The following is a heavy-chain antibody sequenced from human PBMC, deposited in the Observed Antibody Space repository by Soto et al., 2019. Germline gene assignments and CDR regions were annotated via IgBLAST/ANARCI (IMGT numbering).Heavy chain of an antibody. J-gene: IGHJ4*02. D-gene: IGHD2-15*01. CDR2: ISAYNGNT. CDR1: GYTFTSYG. CDR3: AISGYCSGGSCYSAVC. V-gene: IGHV1-18*01. Sequence: QVQLVQSGAEVKKPGASVKVSCKASGYTFTSYGISWVRQAPGQGLEWMGWISAYNGNTNYAQKLQSRDTMTTDTSASTAYMELRSLRSDDTAVYYGAISGYCSGGSCYSAVCWGQGTLVTVSS.